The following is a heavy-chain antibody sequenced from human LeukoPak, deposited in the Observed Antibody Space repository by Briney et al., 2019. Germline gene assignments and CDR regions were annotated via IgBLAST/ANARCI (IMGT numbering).Heavy chain of an antibody. Sequence: PGGSLRLSCAASGFTVSSNYMSWVRQAPGKGLEWVSVIYSGGSTYYADSVKGRFTISRDNSKNTLYLQMNSLRAEDTAVYYCAKERLLTRNPFDYWGQGTLVTVSS. V-gene: IGHV3-53*01. CDR3: AKERLLTRNPFDY. D-gene: IGHD1-14*01. J-gene: IGHJ4*02. CDR1: GFTVSSNY. CDR2: IYSGGST.